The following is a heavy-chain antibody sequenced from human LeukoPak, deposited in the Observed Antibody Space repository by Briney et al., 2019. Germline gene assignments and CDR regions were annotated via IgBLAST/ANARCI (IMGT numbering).Heavy chain of an antibody. CDR1: GFTFSRYG. CDR2: IWSDGSNK. CDR3: ARDFGDPTHYFFDY. Sequence: PGRSLRLSCAASGFTFSRYGMHWVRQAPGKGLEWVAVIWSDGSNKYYADSVKGRFTISRDNSKNTLYLQMNSLRAEDTAVYYCARDFGDPTHYFFDYWGQGTLVTVSS. V-gene: IGHV3-33*01. J-gene: IGHJ4*02. D-gene: IGHD3-10*01.